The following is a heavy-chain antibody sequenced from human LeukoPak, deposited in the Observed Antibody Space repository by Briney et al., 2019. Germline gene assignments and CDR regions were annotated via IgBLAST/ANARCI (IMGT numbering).Heavy chain of an antibody. Sequence: SETLSLTCTVSGGSISSYYWSWIRQPAGKGLEWIGRIYTIGSTNYNPSLKSRVTISLDTSRNQFSLKLNSVTAADTAVYYCAKSNGYGLIDIWGQGTMVTVSS. J-gene: IGHJ3*02. CDR3: AKSNGYGLIDI. CDR1: GGSISSYY. V-gene: IGHV4-4*07. D-gene: IGHD3-22*01. CDR2: IYTIGST.